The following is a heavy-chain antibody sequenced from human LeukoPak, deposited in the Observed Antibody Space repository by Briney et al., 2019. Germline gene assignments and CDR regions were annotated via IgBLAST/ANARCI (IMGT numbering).Heavy chain of an antibody. CDR3: ARDRSRLSSYYDSSGIDY. J-gene: IGHJ4*02. Sequence: SETLSLTCTVSGGSISSYYWSWIRQPPGKGLEWIGYIYYSGSTNYNPSLKSRVTISVDTSKNQFSLKLSSVTAADTAVYYCARDRSRLSSYYDSSGIDYWGQGTLVTVSS. V-gene: IGHV4-59*01. CDR2: IYYSGST. D-gene: IGHD3-22*01. CDR1: GGSISSYY.